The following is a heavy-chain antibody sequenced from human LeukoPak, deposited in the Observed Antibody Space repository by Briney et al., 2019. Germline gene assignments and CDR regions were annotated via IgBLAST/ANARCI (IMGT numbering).Heavy chain of an antibody. Sequence: SETLSLTCIVSGGSISSYYWSWIRQPPRKGLEWIGYIYYTGSSDYNPSLKSRVTISVDTSNNQFSLKLNSVTAADTAVYYCAGGGNNAGKIAYGAQETLVTVPS. D-gene: IGHD3-16*01. CDR3: AGGGNNAGKIAY. CDR2: IYYTGSS. J-gene: IGHJ4*02. CDR1: GGSISSYY. V-gene: IGHV4-59*01.